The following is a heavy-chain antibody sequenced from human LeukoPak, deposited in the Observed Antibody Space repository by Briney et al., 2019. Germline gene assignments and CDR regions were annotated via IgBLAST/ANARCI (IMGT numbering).Heavy chain of an antibody. J-gene: IGHJ4*02. D-gene: IGHD3-10*01. CDR3: ARGFYGSGSYYTANFDY. CDR2: IYYSGST. V-gene: IGHV4-39*01. CDR1: GGSISSSSYY. Sequence: SETLSLTCTVSGGSISSSSYYWGWIRQPPGKGLEWIGSIYYSGSTYYNPSLKSRVTISVDTSKNQFSLKLSSVTAADTAVYYCARGFYGSGSYYTANFDYWGQGTLVTVSS.